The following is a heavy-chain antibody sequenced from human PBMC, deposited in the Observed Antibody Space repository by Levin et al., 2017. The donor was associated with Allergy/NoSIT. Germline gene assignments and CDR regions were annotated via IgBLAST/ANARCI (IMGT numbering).Heavy chain of an antibody. V-gene: IGHV4-59*01. J-gene: IGHJ5*02. D-gene: IGHD3-22*01. CDR2: IYYSGST. CDR1: GGSISSYY. Sequence: PGGSLRLSCTVSGGSISSYYWSWIRQPPGKGLEWIGYIYYSGSTNYNPSLKSRVTISVDTSKNQFSLKLSSVTAADTAVYYCARQVDSSGYPLNWFDPWGQGTLVTVSS. CDR3: ARQVDSSGYPLNWFDP.